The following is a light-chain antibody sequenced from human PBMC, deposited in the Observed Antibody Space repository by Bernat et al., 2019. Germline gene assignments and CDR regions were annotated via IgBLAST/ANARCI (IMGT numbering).Light chain of an antibody. V-gene: IGKV1-9*01. J-gene: IGKJ5*01. Sequence: DIQLTQSPSFLSASVGDRVTITCRASQVIGTYLAWYHQKPGKAPHLLISGASTLQSGVPSRFSGSGSGTEFTLTISSLQPEDSATYYCQQLDNFPITFGQGTRLEIK. CDR3: QQLDNFPIT. CDR1: QVIGTY. CDR2: GAS.